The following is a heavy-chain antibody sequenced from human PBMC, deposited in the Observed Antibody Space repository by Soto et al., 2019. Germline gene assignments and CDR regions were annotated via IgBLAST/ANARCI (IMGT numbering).Heavy chain of an antibody. CDR2: IKSKTDGGTT. CDR3: ATSTVSYVDIVSSTTRGYFDH. J-gene: IGHJ4*02. Sequence: GGSLRLSCAASGFTFSNAWMSWVRQAPGKGLEWVGRIKSKTDGGTTDYAAPVKGRFTISRDDSKNTLYLQMNSLKTEDTAIYYCATSTVSYVDIVSSTTRGYFDHWGQGTLVTVSS. CDR1: GFTFSNAW. D-gene: IGHD5-12*01. V-gene: IGHV3-15*01.